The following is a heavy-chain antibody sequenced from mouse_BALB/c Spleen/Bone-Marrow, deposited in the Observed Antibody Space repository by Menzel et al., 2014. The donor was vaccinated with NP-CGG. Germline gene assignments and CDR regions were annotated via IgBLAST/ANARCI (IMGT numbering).Heavy chain of an antibody. CDR3: AKPQFISGRYYAMDY. D-gene: IGHD1-2*01. CDR2: IYPGSGNT. J-gene: IGHJ4*01. V-gene: IGHV1-63*01. Sequence: VQLQQSGAELVRPGTSVKISCKASGYAFTNYWLDWVKQSPGHGLEWIGDIYPGSGNTYFNEKFQGKATLTADKSSSTAYMQLSSLTSEDSAVYFCAKPQFISGRYYAMDYWGQGTSVTVSS. CDR1: GYAFTNYW.